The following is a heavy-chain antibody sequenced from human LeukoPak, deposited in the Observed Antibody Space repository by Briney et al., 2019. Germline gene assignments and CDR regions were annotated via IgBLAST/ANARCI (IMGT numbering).Heavy chain of an antibody. CDR2: IANSDNSM. CDR3: ARIWPSVAAFDI. Sequence: GGSLRLSCAASGFTFSDYYMTWIRQAPGKGLEWVSYIANSDNSMYYADSVKGRFTISRDNAKNSLHLQMNSLRAEDTAVYYCARIWPSVAAFDIWGQGTMVTVSS. J-gene: IGHJ3*02. CDR1: GFTFSDYY. D-gene: IGHD2-15*01. V-gene: IGHV3-11*01.